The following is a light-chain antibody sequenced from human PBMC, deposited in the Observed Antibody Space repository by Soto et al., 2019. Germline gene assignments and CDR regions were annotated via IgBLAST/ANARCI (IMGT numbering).Light chain of an antibody. J-gene: IGLJ1*01. CDR3: GTWDSSPSVGVV. CDR2: DNN. V-gene: IGLV1-51*01. CDR1: SSKIGSNY. Sequence: QSVLTQPPSVSAAPGQKVTISCSGISSKIGSNYVSWYQQLPGTAPKLLIYDNNKRPSGIPDRFSASKSGTLATLDIAGLQTGDDADYYCGTWDSSPSVGVVFGSGTKVTGL.